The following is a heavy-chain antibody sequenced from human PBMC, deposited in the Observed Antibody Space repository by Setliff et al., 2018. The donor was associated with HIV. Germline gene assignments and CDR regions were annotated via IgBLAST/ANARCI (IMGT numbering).Heavy chain of an antibody. Sequence: ASVKVSCKASGYTFTSYGISWVRQAPGQGLEWMGWISAYNGNTNYAQKLQGRVTITADESTNTTYMELSSLRSEDTAVYFCARTREIHYYCYMDVWGGGTTVTVSS. J-gene: IGHJ6*03. CDR3: ARTREIHYYCYMDV. V-gene: IGHV1-18*01. CDR2: ISAYNGNT. CDR1: GYTFTSYG.